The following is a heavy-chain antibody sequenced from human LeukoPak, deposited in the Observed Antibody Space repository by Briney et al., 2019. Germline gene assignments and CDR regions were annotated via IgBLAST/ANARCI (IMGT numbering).Heavy chain of an antibody. V-gene: IGHV3-30*02. J-gene: IGHJ4*02. CDR1: GSTFSSYG. D-gene: IGHD1-26*01. CDR2: IRYDGSNK. CDR3: ASGMGATTSKGMDY. Sequence: GGSLRLSCAASGSTFSSYGMHWVRQAPGKGLEWVAFIRYDGSNKYYADSVMGRFTISRDNSKNTLYLQMNSLRTEDTAVYHCASGMGATTSKGMDYWGQGTLVTVSS.